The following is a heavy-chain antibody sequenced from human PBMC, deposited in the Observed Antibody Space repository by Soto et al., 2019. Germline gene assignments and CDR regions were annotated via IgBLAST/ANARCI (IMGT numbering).Heavy chain of an antibody. J-gene: IGHJ4*02. CDR1: GFTFSSYA. CDR2: ISYDGSNK. D-gene: IGHD4-17*01. Sequence: VGSLRLSCAASGFTFSSYAMHWVRQAPGKGLEWVAVISYDGSNKYYADSVKGRFTISRDNSKNTLYLQMNSLRAEDTAVYYCARSHYGDSPADLDYWGQGTLVTVSS. V-gene: IGHV3-30-3*01. CDR3: ARSHYGDSPADLDY.